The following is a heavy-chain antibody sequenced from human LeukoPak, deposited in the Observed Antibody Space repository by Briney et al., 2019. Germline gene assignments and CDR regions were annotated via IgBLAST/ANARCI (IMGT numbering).Heavy chain of an antibody. Sequence: GGSLRLSCAASGFTFSSYAMSWVRQAPGKGLEWVSTIRGSGGSAYYADSVKGRFTISRDNSKNTLYLQMNSLRVEDTAVYYCAKDSEQQLIRYRFDYWGQGTLVTVSS. CDR2: IRGSGGSA. V-gene: IGHV3-23*01. CDR1: GFTFSSYA. J-gene: IGHJ4*02. CDR3: AKDSEQQLIRYRFDY. D-gene: IGHD4-11*01.